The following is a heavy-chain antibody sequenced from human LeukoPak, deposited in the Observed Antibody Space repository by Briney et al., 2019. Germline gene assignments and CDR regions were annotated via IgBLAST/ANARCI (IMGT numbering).Heavy chain of an antibody. V-gene: IGHV3-21*01. CDR3: ARDRLARPGAAVAGNTLFDY. D-gene: IGHD6-19*01. CDR1: GFTFSSYS. Sequence: GGSLRLSCAASGFTFSSYSMNWVRQAPGQGLEWVSSISSSSSYIYYADSVKGRFTISRDNAKNSLYLQMNSLRAEDTAVYYCARDRLARPGAAVAGNTLFDYWGQGTLVPVSS. CDR2: ISSSSSYI. J-gene: IGHJ4*02.